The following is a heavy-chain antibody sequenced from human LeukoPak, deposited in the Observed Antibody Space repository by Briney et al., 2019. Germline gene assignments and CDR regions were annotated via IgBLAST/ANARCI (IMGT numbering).Heavy chain of an antibody. J-gene: IGHJ3*02. CDR1: GGSISSGDYY. D-gene: IGHD1-26*01. CDR2: IYYSGST. Sequence: PSETLSLTCTVSGGSISSGDYYWSWIRQPPGKGLEWIGYIYYSGSTFYSPSLKSRVTISVDTSKNQFSLNLSSVTAADTAVYSCARGEGSGSYLDAFDIWGQGTMVTVSS. V-gene: IGHV4-30-4*01. CDR3: ARGEGSGSYLDAFDI.